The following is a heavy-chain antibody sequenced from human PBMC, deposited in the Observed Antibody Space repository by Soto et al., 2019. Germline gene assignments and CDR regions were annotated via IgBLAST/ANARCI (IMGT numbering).Heavy chain of an antibody. J-gene: IGHJ5*02. V-gene: IGHV4-30-4*01. CDR2: IYYRETT. CDR1: GDSINSGDNY. Sequence: SETLSLTCTVSGDSINSGDNYWSWIRQPPGKGLEWIGYIYYRETTYYNPSLKSRVSMSIDTSKNQFSLKLNSVTAADTAVYYCAREARSPYNRFDPWGLVTQVTVSS. D-gene: IGHD3-3*01. CDR3: AREARSPYNRFDP.